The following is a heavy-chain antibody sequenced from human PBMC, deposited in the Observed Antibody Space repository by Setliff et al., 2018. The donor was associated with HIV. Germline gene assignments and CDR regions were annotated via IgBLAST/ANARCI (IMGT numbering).Heavy chain of an antibody. Sequence: ASVKVSCKVSGYTLTELSRHWVRQAPGKGLEWMGGFDPEDGETIYAQKFQGRVTMAEDTSTDTAYMELSSLRSEDTAVYYCATDIWCGYYNFWSGYYNVGFWYFDLWGRGTLVTVSS. D-gene: IGHD3-3*01. CDR3: ATDIWCGYYNFWSGYYNVGFWYFDL. CDR1: GYTLTELS. V-gene: IGHV1-24*01. CDR2: FDPEDGET. J-gene: IGHJ2*01.